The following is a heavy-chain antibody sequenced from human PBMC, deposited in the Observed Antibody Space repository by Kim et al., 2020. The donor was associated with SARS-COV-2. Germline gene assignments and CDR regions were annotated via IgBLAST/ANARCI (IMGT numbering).Heavy chain of an antibody. Sequence: GGSLRLSCAASGFTFSGSAIHWVRQAPGKGLEWVGRIRAKAYSYATAYAASVKGRFTVSRDDSKNTAYLQMNSLETEDTAVYYCTRPEISTSYNYGMDVWGQGTTVTV. CDR3: TRPEISTSYNYGMDV. CDR1: GFTFSGSA. CDR2: IRAKAYSYAT. V-gene: IGHV3-73*01. D-gene: IGHD2-2*01. J-gene: IGHJ6*02.